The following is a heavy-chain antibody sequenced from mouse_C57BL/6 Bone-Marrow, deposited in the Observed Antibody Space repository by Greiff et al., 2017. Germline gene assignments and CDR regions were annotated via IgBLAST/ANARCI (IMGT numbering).Heavy chain of an antibody. Sequence: VQLQQSGAELVRPGASVKLSCTASGFNIKDDYMHWVKQRPEQGLEWIGWIDPENGDTEYASKFKGKATFTADTSSNTAYMQLSSLTTEDSAIYYCAREGRVYFDYWGQGTTLTVSS. CDR3: AREGRVYFDY. V-gene: IGHV14-4*01. CDR1: GFNIKDDY. J-gene: IGHJ2*01. CDR2: IDPENGDT.